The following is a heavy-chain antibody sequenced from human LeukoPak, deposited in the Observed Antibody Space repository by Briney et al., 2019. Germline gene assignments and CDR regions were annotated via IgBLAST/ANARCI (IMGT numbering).Heavy chain of an antibody. CDR1: GGSISGYY. CDR3: ARHGRTDSYGSGSPYYFDY. CDR2: MYSTGST. D-gene: IGHD3-10*01. V-gene: IGHV4-59*08. J-gene: IGHJ4*02. Sequence: PSETLSLTCAVSGGSISGYYWSWIRQPPGKGLEWIGYMYSTGSTNCNPSLKSRATISLDTSKNQFSLKLSSVTAADTAVYYCARHGRTDSYGSGSPYYFDYWGQGTLVTVSS.